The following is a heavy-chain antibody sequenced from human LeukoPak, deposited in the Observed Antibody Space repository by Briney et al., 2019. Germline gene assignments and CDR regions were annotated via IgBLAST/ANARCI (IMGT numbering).Heavy chain of an antibody. V-gene: IGHV4-34*01. CDR3: ARRGSYSNSSPDH. D-gene: IGHD6-6*01. CDR1: GGSFSGYY. Sequence: PSETLSLTCAVYGGSFSGYYWSWIRQPPGKGLEWIGEINHSGSTNYNPSLKSRVTISVDTSKNQFSLKLSSVTAADTAVYYCARRGSYSNSSPDHWGQGTLVTVSS. J-gene: IGHJ5*02. CDR2: INHSGST.